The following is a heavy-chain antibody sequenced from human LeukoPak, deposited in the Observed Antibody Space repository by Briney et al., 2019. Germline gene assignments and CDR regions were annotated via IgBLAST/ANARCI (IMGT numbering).Heavy chain of an antibody. V-gene: IGHV1-69*05. CDR1: GGTSSSYA. CDR3: ARGRSSNGRTPTYFDY. CDR2: VIPMYGTS. D-gene: IGHD6-19*01. J-gene: IGHJ4*02. Sequence: ASETVSCKASGGTSSSYAISWVRPAPGPGPAWMGGVIPMYGTSNYAQKFQGRVTITTDDSTSTAFMELSSLRSEDTAVYYCARGRSSNGRTPTYFDYWGQGSLVTVSS.